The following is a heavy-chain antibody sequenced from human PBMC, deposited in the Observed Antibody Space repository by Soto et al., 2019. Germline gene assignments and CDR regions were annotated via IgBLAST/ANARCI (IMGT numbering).Heavy chain of an antibody. V-gene: IGHV3-30-3*01. CDR2: ISYDGNNK. D-gene: IGHD1-7*01. CDR1: GFTYSTYT. J-gene: IGHJ4*02. Sequence: QVQLVESGGGVVQPGRSLRLSCAASGFTYSTYTMHRVRQAPGKGLEWVAVISYDGNNKFYADSVKGRFTISRDSTKQTLYLRMNSLRPDEPAMYYCARDGGSSPEYTWNYATYFDYWGQGALVTVSS. CDR3: ARDGGSSPEYTWNYATYFDY.